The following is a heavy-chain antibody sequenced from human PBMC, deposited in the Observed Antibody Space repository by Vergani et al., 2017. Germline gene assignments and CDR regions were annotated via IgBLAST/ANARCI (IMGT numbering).Heavy chain of an antibody. D-gene: IGHD3-10*01. Sequence: EVQLVESGGGLVKPGGSLRLSCAASGFTFSSYSMNWVRQAPGKGLEWVSSISSSSSYIYYADTVKGRFTISRDNAKNSLYLQMNSLRAEDTAVYYCARDRGSGSHTAYNWFDPWGQGTLVTVSS. CDR1: GFTFSSYS. J-gene: IGHJ5*02. CDR2: ISSSSSYI. V-gene: IGHV3-21*01. CDR3: ARDRGSGSHTAYNWFDP.